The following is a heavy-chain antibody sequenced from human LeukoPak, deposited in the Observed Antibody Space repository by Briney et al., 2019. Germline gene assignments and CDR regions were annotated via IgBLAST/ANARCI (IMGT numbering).Heavy chain of an antibody. CDR1: GFTFSTYN. V-gene: IGHV3-48*02. CDR3: ARNLDS. Sequence: GGSLRLSCSASGFTFSTYNMNWVRQAPGKGRVGVSFIGTSSGAIYYAGSVKGRFTISRDNAKKSLYLQMNSLRDEDTAVYYCARNLDSWGQGALVTVSS. CDR2: IGTSSGAI. J-gene: IGHJ5*01.